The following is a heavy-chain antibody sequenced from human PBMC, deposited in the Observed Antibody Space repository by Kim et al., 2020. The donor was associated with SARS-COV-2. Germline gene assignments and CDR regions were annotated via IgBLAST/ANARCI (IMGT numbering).Heavy chain of an antibody. V-gene: IGHV4-38-2*02. CDR1: GYSISSGYY. Sequence: SETLSLTCTVSGYSISSGYYWGWIRQPPGKGLEWIASIHHSGSTYYNSSVKSRVTISVDTSENQFSLKLSSVTAADTAVYHCARVAVVRGAFDFWCQGTL. J-gene: IGHJ4*02. CDR2: IHHSGST. CDR3: ARVAVVRGAFDF. D-gene: IGHD3-10*01.